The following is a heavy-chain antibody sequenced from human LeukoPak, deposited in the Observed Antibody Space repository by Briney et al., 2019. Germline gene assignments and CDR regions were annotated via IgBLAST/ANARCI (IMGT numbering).Heavy chain of an antibody. Sequence: GASVKVSCKASGYSFTAYCMHWVRQAPGQGLEWMGWIDPNSGGTNYAQNFQGRVTMTRDTSISTAYMELSRLISDDTAVYYCANNQGAHDYGDYVPFDYWGQGTLVTVSS. D-gene: IGHD4-17*01. CDR2: IDPNSGGT. CDR3: ANNQGAHDYGDYVPFDY. CDR1: GYSFTAYC. V-gene: IGHV1-2*02. J-gene: IGHJ4*02.